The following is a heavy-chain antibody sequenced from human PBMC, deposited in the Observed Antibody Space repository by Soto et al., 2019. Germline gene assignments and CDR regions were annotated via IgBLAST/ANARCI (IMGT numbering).Heavy chain of an antibody. Sequence: PGGSLRLSCAVSGFTFSIYAMTWVRQAPGKGLEWVSRISGGGGGTSYADSVKGRVTISRDNSKNTVFLQINSLRDEDTAVYFCAKLAPNRFEYWGQGPRVTVSS. CDR1: GFTFSIYA. CDR3: AKLAPNRFEY. J-gene: IGHJ4*02. CDR2: ISGGGGGT. V-gene: IGHV3-23*01. D-gene: IGHD2-8*01.